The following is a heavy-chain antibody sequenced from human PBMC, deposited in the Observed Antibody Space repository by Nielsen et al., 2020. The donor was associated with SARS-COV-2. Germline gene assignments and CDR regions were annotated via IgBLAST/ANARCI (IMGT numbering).Heavy chain of an antibody. D-gene: IGHD4-11*01. V-gene: IGHV3-7*03. CDR1: GFTFSSYW. J-gene: IGHJ4*02. CDR2: IKQDGSVV. Sequence: GESLKISCAASGFTFSSYWMSWVRQAPGKGLEWVANIKQDGSVVNYVDSVKGRFTISRDNAGKSLYLQMNSLRAEDTAVYYCARDAAYSRFDYWGQGTLVTVSS. CDR3: ARDAAYSRFDY.